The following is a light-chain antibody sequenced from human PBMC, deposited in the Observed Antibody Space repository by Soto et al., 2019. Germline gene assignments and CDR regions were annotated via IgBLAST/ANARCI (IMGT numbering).Light chain of an antibody. V-gene: IGKV2-28*01. Sequence: DLVMTQSPLSLPVTPGEPASISCRSSQSLLHSNGYNYLDWYLQKPGQSPQLLIYLGSNRASGVPDRFSGSGSGTDFTLKNSRVEAEDVGVYYCMQALQTPKTFGQGTKLEIK. CDR1: QSLLHSNGYNY. CDR3: MQALQTPKT. J-gene: IGKJ2*01. CDR2: LGS.